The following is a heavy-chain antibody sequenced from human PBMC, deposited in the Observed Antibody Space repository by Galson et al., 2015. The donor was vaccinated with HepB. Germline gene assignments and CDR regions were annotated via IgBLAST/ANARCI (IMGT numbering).Heavy chain of an antibody. CDR3: ARGGIGDYGDYEDAFDI. CDR2: IDWDDDK. CDR1: GFSLSTSGMR. V-gene: IGHV2-70*04. Sequence: PALVKPTQTLTLTCTFSGFSLSTSGMRVSWIRQPPGKALEWLARIDWDDDKFYSTSLKTRLTISKDTSKNQVVLTMTNMDPVDTATYYCARGGIGDYGDYEDAFDIWGQGTMVTVSS. J-gene: IGHJ3*02. D-gene: IGHD4-17*01.